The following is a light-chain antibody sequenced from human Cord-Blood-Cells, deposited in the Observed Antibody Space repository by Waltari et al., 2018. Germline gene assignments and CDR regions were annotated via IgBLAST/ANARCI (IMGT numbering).Light chain of an antibody. V-gene: IGKV3-20*01. Sequence: EMLLTPSPGTRPFSPGEGATLSSRASQSVSSSFFTWYQQKPGQAPRLLIYGASSSATGIPDRFSASGSGTDFTLTNSRLEPEDFAVYYCQQYGSSPPLTFGGGTKVEIK. CDR1: QSVSSSF. J-gene: IGKJ4*01. CDR3: QQYGSSPPLT. CDR2: GAS.